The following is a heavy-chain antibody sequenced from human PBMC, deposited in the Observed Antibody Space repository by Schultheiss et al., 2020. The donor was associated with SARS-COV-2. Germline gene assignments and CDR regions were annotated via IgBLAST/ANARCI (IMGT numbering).Heavy chain of an antibody. CDR1: GFTFSNAW. CDR3: AKVVYSYGYAGSIDY. J-gene: IGHJ4*02. D-gene: IGHD5-18*01. CDR2: ISGSSGSTI. Sequence: GGSLRLSCAASGFTFSNAWMNWVRQAPGKGLEWVSAISGSSGSTIYYADSVKGRFTISRDNSKNTLYLQMNSLRAEDTAVYYCAKVVYSYGYAGSIDYWGQGTLVTVSS. V-gene: IGHV3-23*01.